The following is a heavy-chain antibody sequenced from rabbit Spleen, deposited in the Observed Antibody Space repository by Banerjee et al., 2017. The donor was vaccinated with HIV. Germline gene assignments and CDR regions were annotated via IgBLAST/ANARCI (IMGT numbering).Heavy chain of an antibody. CDR3: ARDGTGGSYFAL. V-gene: IGHV1S7*01. J-gene: IGHJ4*01. D-gene: IGHD8-1*01. CDR1: GFDFSTYS. Sequence: QLKETGGGLVQPGGSLTLSCKASGFDFSTYSMSWVRQAPGKGLEWIGYIVPIFGVTYYANWVNGRFTISSHNAQNTLYLQLNSLTAADTATYFCARDGTGGSYFALWGPGTLVTVS. CDR2: IVPIFGVT.